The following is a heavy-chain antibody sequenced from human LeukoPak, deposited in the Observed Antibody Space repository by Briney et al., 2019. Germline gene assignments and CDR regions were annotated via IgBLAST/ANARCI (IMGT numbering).Heavy chain of an antibody. Sequence: SETLSLTCTVSGGSISSSSYYWGWIRQPPGKGLEWIGSIYYSGSTYYNPSLKSRVTISVDTSKNQFSLKLSSVTAADTAVYYCATVPVEPPDYWGQGTLVTVSS. V-gene: IGHV4-39*07. CDR1: GGSISSSSYY. D-gene: IGHD1-1*01. CDR2: IYYSGST. CDR3: ATVPVEPPDY. J-gene: IGHJ4*02.